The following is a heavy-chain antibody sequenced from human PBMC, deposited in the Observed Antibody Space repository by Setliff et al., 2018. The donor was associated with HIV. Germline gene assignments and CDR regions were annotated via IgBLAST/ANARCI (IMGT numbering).Heavy chain of an antibody. V-gene: IGHV4-4*07. CDR2: MYYTYNT. Sequence: PSETLSLTCSVSGGSTIGYHWNWIRQPAGKGLEWIGRMYYTYNTDYNPSLKSRVVMSIDTSKNQFSLRLDSVTAADTAVYFCARSINGSGTYPLDIWGPGTLVTVSS. CDR3: ARSINGSGTYPLDI. D-gene: IGHD3-10*01. J-gene: IGHJ4*02. CDR1: GGSTIGYH.